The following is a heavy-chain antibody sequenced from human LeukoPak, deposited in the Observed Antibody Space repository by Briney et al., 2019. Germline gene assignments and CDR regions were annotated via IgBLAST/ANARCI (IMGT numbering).Heavy chain of an antibody. V-gene: IGHV1-2*02. CDR2: INPNSGGT. CDR3: AXXXXXXYYYGMDV. Sequence: ASVKVSCKASGYTFTVYYKHWVRQAPGQGLEWMGWINPNSGGTNYAQKFQGRVTMTRDTSISTAYMELSRLRSDDTAVYYCAXXXXXXYYYGMDVWGQGTTVTVSS. CDR1: GYTFTVYY. J-gene: IGHJ6*02.